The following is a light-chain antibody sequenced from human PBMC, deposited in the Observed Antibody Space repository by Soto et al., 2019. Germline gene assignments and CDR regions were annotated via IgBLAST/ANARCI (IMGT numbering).Light chain of an antibody. CDR1: QSISSY. CDR2: AAS. J-gene: IGKJ1*01. V-gene: IGKV1-39*01. Sequence: DIQMTQSPSSLSASVGDRVTITCRASQSISSYLNWYQQKPGKAPKLLIYAASSLQSGVPSRFSGSGSGTDFTLTISSLKPEDFATYYCQQSYSTSTWTFGQGTKVDIK. CDR3: QQSYSTSTWT.